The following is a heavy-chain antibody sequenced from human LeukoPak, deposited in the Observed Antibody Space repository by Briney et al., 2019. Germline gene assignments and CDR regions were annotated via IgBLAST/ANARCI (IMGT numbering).Heavy chain of an antibody. CDR3: ARDMGVVITTDYFDY. CDR1: GITLSNYA. Sequence: GGSLRLSCAVSGITLSNYAMSWVRQAPGKGLEWVSSISSSSSYIYYADSVKGRFTISRDNAKNSLYLQMNSLRAEDTAVYYCARDMGVVITTDYFDYWGQGTLVTVSS. CDR2: ISSSSSYI. J-gene: IGHJ4*02. V-gene: IGHV3-21*01. D-gene: IGHD3-22*01.